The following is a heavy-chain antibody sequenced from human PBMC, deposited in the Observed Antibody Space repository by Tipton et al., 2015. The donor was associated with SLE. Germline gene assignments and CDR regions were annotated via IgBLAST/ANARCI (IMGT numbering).Heavy chain of an antibody. CDR1: GGSIKITSYY. CDR2: IYSYSGTT. V-gene: IGHV4-39*07. CDR3: ARGPDAFDI. Sequence: TLSLTCTVSGGSIKITSYYWGWIRQPPGKGLEWIGSIYSYSGTTYYNPSLKTRLIISVDTPKNQFSLRLSSVTAADTAVYFCARGPDAFDIWGQGTVVTVSS. J-gene: IGHJ3*02.